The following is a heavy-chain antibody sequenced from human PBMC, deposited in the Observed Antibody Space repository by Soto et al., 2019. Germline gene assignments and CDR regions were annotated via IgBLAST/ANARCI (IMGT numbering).Heavy chain of an antibody. V-gene: IGHV4-59*01. CDR3: ARGGSSWSGAWYFDL. J-gene: IGHJ2*01. CDR1: GGSISHYY. CDR2: IYYSGSA. Sequence: QVQLQESGPGLVKPSETLSLTCTVSGGSISHYYWSWIRQPPGKGLEWIGYIYYSGSANYNPSLKSRVIISVDTSKNLFSLKLSSVTAADTAVYFCARGGSSWSGAWYFDLWGRGTLVTVSS. D-gene: IGHD6-13*01.